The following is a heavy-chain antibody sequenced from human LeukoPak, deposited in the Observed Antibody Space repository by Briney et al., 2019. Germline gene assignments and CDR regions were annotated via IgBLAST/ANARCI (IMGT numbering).Heavy chain of an antibody. V-gene: IGHV3-21*01. CDR3: ARDHFTSFYYYGMDV. CDR1: GFTFSSYS. Sequence: PGGSLRLSCAASGFTFSSYSMNWVRQAPGKGLEWVSSISSSSSCIYYADSVKGRFTISRDNAKNSLYLQMNSLRAEDTAVYYCARDHFTSFYYYGMDVWGQGTTVTVPS. J-gene: IGHJ6*02. CDR2: ISSSSSCI. D-gene: IGHD3-3*02.